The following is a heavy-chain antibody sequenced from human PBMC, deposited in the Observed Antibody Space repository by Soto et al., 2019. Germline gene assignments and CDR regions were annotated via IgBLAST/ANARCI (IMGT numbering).Heavy chain of an antibody. J-gene: IGHJ4*02. Sequence: EVQLVESGGGLVQPGGSLRLSCAASGFTFSLYDMHWVRQATGKGLEWVSAIGTAADTYYPGSVQGRFIISREKAKNSLYLQMTSLRAGDTAVYYCARARGGEYFGEQLSWGQGTLVTVSS. D-gene: IGHD3-10*01. CDR3: ARARGGEYFGEQLS. CDR2: IGTAADT. CDR1: GFTFSLYD. V-gene: IGHV3-13*04.